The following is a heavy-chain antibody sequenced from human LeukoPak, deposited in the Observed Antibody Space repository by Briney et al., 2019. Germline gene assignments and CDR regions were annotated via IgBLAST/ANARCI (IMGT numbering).Heavy chain of an antibody. D-gene: IGHD6-13*01. V-gene: IGHV4-31*03. Sequence: SETLSLTCTVSGGSISSGGYYWSWIRQHPGKGLEWIGYIYYSGSTYYNPSLKSRVTISVDTSKNQFSLKLSSVTAADTAVYYCARGYSSSWPNDAFDIWGQGTMVTVSS. CDR3: ARGYSSSWPNDAFDI. CDR1: GGSISSGGYY. J-gene: IGHJ3*02. CDR2: IYYSGST.